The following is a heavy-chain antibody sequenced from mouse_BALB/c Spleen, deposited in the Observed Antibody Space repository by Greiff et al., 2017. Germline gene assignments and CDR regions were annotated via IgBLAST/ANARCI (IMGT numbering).Heavy chain of an antibody. Sequence: DVHLVESGGGLVQPGGSRKLSCAASGFTFSDYGMAWVRQAPGKGPEWVAFISNLAYSIYYADTVTGRFTISRENAKNTLYLEMSSLRSEDTAMYYCARYYGSSYWYFDVWGAGTTVTVSS. CDR2: ISNLAYSI. V-gene: IGHV5-15*02. CDR3: ARYYGSSYWYFDV. D-gene: IGHD1-1*01. CDR1: GFTFSDYG. J-gene: IGHJ1*01.